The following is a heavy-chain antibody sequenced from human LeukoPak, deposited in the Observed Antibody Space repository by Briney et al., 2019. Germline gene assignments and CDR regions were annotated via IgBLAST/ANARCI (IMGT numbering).Heavy chain of an antibody. J-gene: IGHJ4*02. CDR1: GFTFSSYS. D-gene: IGHD2-2*01. Sequence: GGSLRLSCAASGFTFSSYSMNWVRQAPGKGLEWVSSISSSSSYIYYADSVKGRFTISRDNAKNSLYLQMNSLRAGDTAVYYCAKAGAPYCISTSCYYFDCWGQGSLVTVSS. CDR3: AKAGAPYCISTSCYYFDC. CDR2: ISSSSSYI. V-gene: IGHV3-21*04.